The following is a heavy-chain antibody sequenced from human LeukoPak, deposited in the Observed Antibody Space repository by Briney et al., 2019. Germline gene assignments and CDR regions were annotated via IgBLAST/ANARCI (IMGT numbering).Heavy chain of an antibody. CDR3: AKGDYDSSGYYSLRYYYYYMDV. Sequence: PGGSLRLSCAASGFTFSSYGMRWVRQAPGKGLEWVAFIRYDGSNKYYADSVKGRFTTSRDNSKNTLYLQMNSLRAEDTAVYYCAKGDYDSSGYYSLRYYYYYMDVWAKGPRSPSP. J-gene: IGHJ6*03. CDR2: IRYDGSNK. D-gene: IGHD3-22*01. CDR1: GFTFSSYG. V-gene: IGHV3-30*02.